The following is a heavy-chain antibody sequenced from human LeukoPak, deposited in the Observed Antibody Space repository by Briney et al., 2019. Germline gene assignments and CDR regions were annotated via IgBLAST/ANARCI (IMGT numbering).Heavy chain of an antibody. Sequence: SETLSLTCTVSGGSISSYYWSWIRQPPGKGLEWIGYIYYSGNTNYNPSLKSRVTISVDTSKNQFSLKLSSVTAADTAVYYCARGEWWFDPWGQGTLVTVSS. CDR3: ARGEWWFDP. CDR1: GGSISSYY. J-gene: IGHJ5*02. V-gene: IGHV4-59*08. CDR2: IYYSGNT. D-gene: IGHD3-10*01.